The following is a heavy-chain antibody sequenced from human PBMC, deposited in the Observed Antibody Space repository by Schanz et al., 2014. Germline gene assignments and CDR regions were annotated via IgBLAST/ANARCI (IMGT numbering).Heavy chain of an antibody. Sequence: QVQLVESGGGLVQPGGSLRLSCAGSGFSFSDYGMHWVRQAPGRGLEWVAVISYHGSEKYYADSVKGRFTISRDNSKNTLYLQMNSLRAEDTAVYYCAKGQLLSYYFDYWGQGTLVTVSS. CDR2: ISYHGSEK. J-gene: IGHJ4*02. CDR1: GFSFSDYG. D-gene: IGHD2-21*01. V-gene: IGHV3-30*18. CDR3: AKGQLLSYYFDY.